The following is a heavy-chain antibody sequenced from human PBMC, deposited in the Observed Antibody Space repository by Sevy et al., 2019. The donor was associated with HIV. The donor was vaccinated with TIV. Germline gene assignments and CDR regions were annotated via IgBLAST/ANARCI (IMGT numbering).Heavy chain of an antibody. CDR1: GFTFSIYA. Sequence: GGSLRLSCAASGFTFSIYAMNWVRQAPGKGLEWVSGEAGSGGSTYHADSVKGGFTISRDDSKSTLYLQMNSLRAEDTAVYYCAKDLGDPVAFDIWGQGTMVTVSS. CDR2: EAGSGGST. D-gene: IGHD2-21*02. V-gene: IGHV3-23*01. J-gene: IGHJ3*02. CDR3: AKDLGDPVAFDI.